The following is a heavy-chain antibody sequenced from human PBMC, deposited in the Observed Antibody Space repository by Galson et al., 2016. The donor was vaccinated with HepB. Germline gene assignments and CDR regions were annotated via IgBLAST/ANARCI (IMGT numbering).Heavy chain of an antibody. V-gene: IGHV3-30*18. CDR1: GFTFGDFS. CDR2: ISPDEVYK. D-gene: IGHD5-12*01. CDR3: AKNRKRNHGGYAVFAADY. J-gene: IGHJ4*02. Sequence: SLRLSCADSGFTFGDFSMHWVRQAPGKGLEWKTNISPDEVYKFYEESVKGRFTVSRDNSKNMLYLEMTSLRPEDTAVYYCAKNRKRNHGGYAVFAADYWGRGTLVTVSS.